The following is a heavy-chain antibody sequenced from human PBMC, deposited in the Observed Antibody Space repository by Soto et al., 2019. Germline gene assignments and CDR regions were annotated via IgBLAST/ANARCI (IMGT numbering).Heavy chain of an antibody. J-gene: IGHJ4*02. Sequence: EGQLVETGGGLIQPGGSLRLSCAGAGFSVSAHYMNWVRQAPGKGLEWISAIYSDGTTYYADSVKGRFTISRDDSKNTLYLEMNNVRVEDTALYYCFREGYNWHYNWGQGTLVTVSS. CDR1: GFSVSAHY. CDR3: FREGYNWHYN. V-gene: IGHV3-53*02. CDR2: IYSDGTT. D-gene: IGHD1-7*01.